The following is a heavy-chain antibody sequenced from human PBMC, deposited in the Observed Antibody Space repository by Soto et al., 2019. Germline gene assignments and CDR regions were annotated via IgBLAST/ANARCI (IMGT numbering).Heavy chain of an antibody. CDR1: EFEFGAYI. J-gene: IGHJ4*02. CDR2: ISGRSDDV. V-gene: IGHV3-21*01. Sequence: EVQLVESGGGLVRPGGSLRLSCAASEFEFGAYIMTWVRQAPGKGLQWVSSISGRSDDVYYGDSVTGRFTISRHNAKNALYLQMKRLRDDDTASYYCARQRCTGGSCVLDYWGRGTLVTVSS. CDR3: ARQRCTGGSCVLDY. D-gene: IGHD2-8*02.